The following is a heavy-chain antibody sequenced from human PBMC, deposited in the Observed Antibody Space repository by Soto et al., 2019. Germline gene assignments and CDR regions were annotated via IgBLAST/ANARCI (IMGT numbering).Heavy chain of an antibody. Sequence: APVKVSWKDSRYAFTSKGRSSVRQSPGQGLEWMGWISAYNGNTNYAQKLQGRVTMTIDTSTSTAYMELRSLRSGDTAVYYCARVGSFGGSSDWFDPWGQGTLVTVSS. J-gene: IGHJ5*02. D-gene: IGHD3-3*01. CDR2: ISAYNGNT. CDR1: RYAFTSKG. V-gene: IGHV1-18*01. CDR3: ARVGSFGGSSDWFDP.